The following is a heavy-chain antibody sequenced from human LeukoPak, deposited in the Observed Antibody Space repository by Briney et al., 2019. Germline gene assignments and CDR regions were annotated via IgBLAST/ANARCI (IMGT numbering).Heavy chain of an antibody. CDR2: IYHSGST. Sequence: PGTLSLTCAVSGGSINSGNWWSWVRQPPGKGLEWIGEIYHSGSTNYNPSLKSRVTISVDGFKNQFSLNLTSVTAADTAVYHCASAPILRGEGGEHYNYGMAGWGQGTTVTVSS. D-gene: IGHD2-2*02. V-gene: IGHV4-4*03. CDR1: GGSINSGNW. CDR3: ASAPILRGEGGEHYNYGMAG. J-gene: IGHJ6*02.